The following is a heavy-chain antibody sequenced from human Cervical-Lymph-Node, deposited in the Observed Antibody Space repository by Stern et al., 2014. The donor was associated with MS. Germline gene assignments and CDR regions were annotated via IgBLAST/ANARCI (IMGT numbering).Heavy chain of an antibody. CDR2: VAVGSGNT. V-gene: IGHV1-58*01. CDR1: GFTFTSSA. CDR3: AATMVRGVLPDY. Sequence: QLVQSGPEVKKPGTSVKVSCKASGFTFTSSAVQWVRQARGQSLQWIGWVAVGSGNTNYAKKFQERVTITRDMSTSTAYMELSSLRSEDTAVYYCAATMVRGVLPDYWGQGTLVTVSS. J-gene: IGHJ4*02. D-gene: IGHD3-10*01.